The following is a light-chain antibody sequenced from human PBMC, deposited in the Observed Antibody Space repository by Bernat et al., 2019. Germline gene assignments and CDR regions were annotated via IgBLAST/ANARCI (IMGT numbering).Light chain of an antibody. CDR2: GAS. J-gene: IGKJ4*01. CDR1: QGISSW. CDR3: QQYDRYPLT. V-gene: IGKV1D-16*01. Sequence: DIQMTQSPSSVSASVGDRVTITCRASQGISSWLAWYQQKPGKAPKSLIYGASTLHSGVPSRFSGSGSGTDVTLTISSLQPEDLATDYCQQYDRYPLTFCGGIKVAVK.